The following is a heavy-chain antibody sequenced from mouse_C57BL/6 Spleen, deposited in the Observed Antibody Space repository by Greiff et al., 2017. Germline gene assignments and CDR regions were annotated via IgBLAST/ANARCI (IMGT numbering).Heavy chain of an antibody. CDR3: ARGHYYGSSYGYFDY. V-gene: IGHV1-47*01. Sequence: VQLVESGAELVKPGASVKMSCKASGYTFTTYPIEWMKQNHGKSLEWIGNFHPYNDDTKYNEKFKGKATLTVEKSSSTVYLELSRLTSDDSAVYYCARGHYYGSSYGYFDYWGQGTTLTVSS. CDR1: GYTFTTYP. CDR2: FHPYNDDT. J-gene: IGHJ2*01. D-gene: IGHD1-1*01.